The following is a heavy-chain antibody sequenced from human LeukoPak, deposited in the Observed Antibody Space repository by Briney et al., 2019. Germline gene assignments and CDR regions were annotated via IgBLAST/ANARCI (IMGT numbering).Heavy chain of an antibody. Sequence: ASVKVSCKASGYTFTSYYMHWVRQAPGQGLEWMGLINPSGGSTSYAQKFQGRVTMTRDTSTSTVYMELSSLRSEDTAVYYCARDGYDYVWGSYRYPDYWGQGTLVTVSS. CDR2: INPSGGST. CDR3: ARDGYDYVWGSYRYPDY. D-gene: IGHD3-16*02. CDR1: GYTFTSYY. J-gene: IGHJ4*02. V-gene: IGHV1-46*01.